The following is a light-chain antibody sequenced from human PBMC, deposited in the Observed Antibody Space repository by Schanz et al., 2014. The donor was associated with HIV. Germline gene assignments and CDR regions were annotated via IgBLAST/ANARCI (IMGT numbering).Light chain of an antibody. V-gene: IGLV4-69*01. CDR1: SGHSSYA. J-gene: IGLJ3*02. Sequence: QLVLTQSPSASASLGASVKLTCTLSSGHSSYAIAWHQQQPEKGTRYLMKLNSDGSHSKGDGIPDRFSGCSSGAERFLTISSLQSEDEADYYCQTWGTGIGVFGGGTKLTVL. CDR3: QTWGTGIGV. CDR2: LNSDGSH.